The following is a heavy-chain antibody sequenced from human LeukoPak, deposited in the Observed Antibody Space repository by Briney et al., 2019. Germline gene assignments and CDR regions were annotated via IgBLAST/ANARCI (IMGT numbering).Heavy chain of an antibody. CDR2: ISISGGSI. V-gene: IGHV3-11*04. J-gene: IGHJ6*03. Sequence: GGSLRLSCAASGFTFSDYYTTWIRQAPGKALEWVSYISISGGSIYYADSVKGRFTISRDNAKNSLYLQMNSLRAEDTAVYYCAISKWEPGHHYSSYMDVWGKGPTVPVSS. CDR1: GFTFSDYY. CDR3: AISKWEPGHHYSSYMDV. D-gene: IGHD1-26*01.